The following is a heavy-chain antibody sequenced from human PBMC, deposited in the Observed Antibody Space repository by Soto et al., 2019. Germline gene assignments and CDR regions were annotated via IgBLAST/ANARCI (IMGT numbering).Heavy chain of an antibody. J-gene: IGHJ4*02. CDR3: ETYCGGDCYPGLYYFDY. CDR2: ISYDGSNK. Sequence: GGSLRLSCAASGFTFSSYGMHWVRQAPGKGLEWVAVISYDGSNKYYADSVKGRFTISRDNSKNTLYLQMNSLRAEDTAVYYCETYCGGDCYPGLYYFDYWGQGTLVTVSS. CDR1: GFTFSSYG. D-gene: IGHD2-21*02. V-gene: IGHV3-30*03.